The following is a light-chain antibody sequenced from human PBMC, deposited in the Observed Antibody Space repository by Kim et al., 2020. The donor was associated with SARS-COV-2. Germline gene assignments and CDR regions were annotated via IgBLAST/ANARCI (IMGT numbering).Light chain of an antibody. CDR3: QSSDGSNLV. CDR2: EDD. V-gene: IGLV6-57*02. CDR1: GGSIASTF. J-gene: IGLJ3*02. Sequence: NFMLTQPHSMSESPGKTVTISCTGSGGSIASTFVQWYQQRPGSAPTTVIYEDDQRPSGVTDRFSGSIDGSSNSASLTISGLKTEDETDYHCQSSDGSNLVFGGGTQLTVL.